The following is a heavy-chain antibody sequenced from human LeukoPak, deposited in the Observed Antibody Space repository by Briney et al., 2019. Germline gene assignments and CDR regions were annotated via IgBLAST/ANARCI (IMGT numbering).Heavy chain of an antibody. D-gene: IGHD6-13*01. CDR2: INQDGNEE. V-gene: IGHV3-7*01. Sequence: GGSLRLSCAASGFTFSSYWMSWVRQAPGKGLEWVANINQDGNEEYYVDSVKGRFTISRDNAKNSLYLQVNSLKTEDTAVYYCARDRVWTVLYWGQGTLVTVSS. CDR3: ARDRVWTVLY. CDR1: GFTFSSYW. J-gene: IGHJ4*02.